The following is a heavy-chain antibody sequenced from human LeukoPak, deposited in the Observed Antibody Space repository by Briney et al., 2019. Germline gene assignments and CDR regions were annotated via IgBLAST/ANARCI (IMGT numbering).Heavy chain of an antibody. CDR1: DGSINSYY. J-gene: IGHJ4*02. Sequence: SETLSLTCSVSDGSINSYYWNWIRRPPGKGLEWIGYIYYNGNTNYSPSLKSRVTMSVDTSKNQFSLKLSSVTAADTAVYYCARIPLITMVRGYYFDYWGQGNLVTVSS. CDR2: IYYNGNT. CDR3: ARIPLITMVRGYYFDY. D-gene: IGHD3-10*01. V-gene: IGHV4-59*01.